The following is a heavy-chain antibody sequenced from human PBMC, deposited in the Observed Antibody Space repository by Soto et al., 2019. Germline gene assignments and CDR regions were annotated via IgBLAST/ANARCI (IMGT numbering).Heavy chain of an antibody. D-gene: IGHD3-22*01. CDR2: ISGSGGST. CDR1: GFTFSSYA. Sequence: PGGSLRLSCAASGFTFSSYAMSWARQAPGKGLEWVSAISGSGGSTYYADSVKGRFTISRDNSKNTLYLQMNSLRAEDTAVYYCAKAYYDSSGYYPNWFDPWGQGTLVTVPS. CDR3: AKAYYDSSGYYPNWFDP. V-gene: IGHV3-23*01. J-gene: IGHJ5*02.